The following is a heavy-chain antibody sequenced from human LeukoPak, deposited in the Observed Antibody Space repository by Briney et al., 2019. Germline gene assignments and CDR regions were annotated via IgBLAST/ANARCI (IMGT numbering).Heavy chain of an antibody. CDR2: ISGSGGST. CDR1: GFTFSSYA. Sequence: PGGSLRLSCAASGFTFSSYAMSWVRQAPGKGLEWVSAISGSGGSTYYADSVKGRFTISRDNSKNTLYLQMHSLRVEDTAVYYCVSDRGGYCRSASCYVTYWGQGTLVTVSS. CDR3: VSDRGGYCRSASCYVTY. J-gene: IGHJ4*02. V-gene: IGHV3-23*01. D-gene: IGHD2-2*01.